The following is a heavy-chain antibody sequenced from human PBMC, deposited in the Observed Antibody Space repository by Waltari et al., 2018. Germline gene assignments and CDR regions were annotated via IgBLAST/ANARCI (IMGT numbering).Heavy chain of an antibody. J-gene: IGHJ5*02. Sequence: QVHLVQSGAEVKKSGSSVRVSCKASGGTFSTFGFSWVRQAPGQGLEWMGGVIPIFNTIKYAQKFRDRVTITADESTTTVSMELTSLRSDDTAIYYCARTNSGSHWACDHWGQGTLVTVSS. V-gene: IGHV1-69*12. CDR3: ARTNSGSHWACDH. CDR1: GGTFSTFG. D-gene: IGHD1-26*01. CDR2: VIPIFNTI.